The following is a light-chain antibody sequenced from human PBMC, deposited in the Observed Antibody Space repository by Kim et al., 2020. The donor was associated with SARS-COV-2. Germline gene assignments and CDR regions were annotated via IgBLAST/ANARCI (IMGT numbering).Light chain of an antibody. CDR2: GVS. J-gene: IGKJ4*01. Sequence: VSPGARAPLSCRASQNINTNLAWFQQKPGQAPRLLIYGVSNRATDIPARFSGSGSGTEFTLTISSLQSEDFAVYYCQQHDNWPITFGGGTKVDIK. CDR3: QQHDNWPIT. V-gene: IGKV3-15*01. CDR1: QNINTN.